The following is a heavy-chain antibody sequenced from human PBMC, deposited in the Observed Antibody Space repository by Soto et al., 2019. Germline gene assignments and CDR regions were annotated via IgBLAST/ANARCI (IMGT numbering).Heavy chain of an antibody. CDR3: ARSLMITFGGVVTYAAFDI. D-gene: IGHD3-16*01. Sequence: QVTLKESGPVLVKPTETLTLTCTVSGFSLSNARMGVSWIRQPPGKALEWLAHIFSNDEKSYSTFLKSSLTISKYTSKGQVVLTMTNLDPVDTASYYCARSLMITFGGVVTYAAFDIWGQGTMVTVSS. CDR1: GFSLSNARMG. CDR2: IFSNDEK. V-gene: IGHV2-26*01. J-gene: IGHJ3*02.